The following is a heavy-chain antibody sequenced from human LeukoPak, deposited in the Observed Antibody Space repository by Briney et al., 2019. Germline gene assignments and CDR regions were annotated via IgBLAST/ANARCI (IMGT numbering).Heavy chain of an antibody. V-gene: IGHV1-2*02. CDR3: ARDRYCSGGNCYGDAFDI. J-gene: IGHJ3*02. CDR1: GYTFTSYY. Sequence: ASVKVSCKASGYTFTSYYMHWVRQAPGQGLEWMGWINPNSGGTNYAQKFQGRATMTRDTSISTAYMELSRLRSDDTAVYYCARDRYCSGGNCYGDAFDIWGQGTMVTVSS. CDR2: INPNSGGT. D-gene: IGHD2-15*01.